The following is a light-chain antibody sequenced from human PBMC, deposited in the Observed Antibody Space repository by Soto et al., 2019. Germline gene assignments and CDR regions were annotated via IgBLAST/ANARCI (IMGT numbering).Light chain of an antibody. CDR2: AAS. J-gene: IGKJ4*01. Sequence: DIQMTQSPSSLSASVGDRVTITCRASQGISNFLAWYQQRPGKVPKLLIYAASTLQPGVPSRFSGSGSGTAFTLTINSLQPEDVATYCCQKYDNAPLTFGGGTKVEIK. V-gene: IGKV1-27*01. CDR1: QGISNF. CDR3: QKYDNAPLT.